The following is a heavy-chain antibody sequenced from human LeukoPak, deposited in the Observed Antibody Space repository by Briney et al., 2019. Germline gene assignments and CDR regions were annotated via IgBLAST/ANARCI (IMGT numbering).Heavy chain of an antibody. J-gene: IGHJ4*02. CDR3: AKSSYYDSSGFYREYYFDY. Sequence: GGSLRLSCVASGFSFNNFGMSWVRQAPGRGLEWVSSISGTGGSTHYADSVKGRFTISRNNSKNTLYLQMNSLRAGDTAVYYCAKSSYYDSSGFYREYYFDYWGQGTLVPVSS. V-gene: IGHV3-23*01. CDR2: ISGTGGST. CDR1: GFSFNNFG. D-gene: IGHD3-22*01.